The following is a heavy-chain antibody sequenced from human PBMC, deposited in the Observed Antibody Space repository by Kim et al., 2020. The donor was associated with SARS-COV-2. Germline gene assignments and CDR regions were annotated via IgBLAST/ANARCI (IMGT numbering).Heavy chain of an antibody. D-gene: IGHD1-26*01. CDR3: ARGTIREPPDGYYYYMDV. CDR2: INHSGST. J-gene: IGHJ6*03. V-gene: IGHV4-34*01. Sequence: SETLSLTCAVYGGSFSGYYWNWIRQPPGKGLEWIGEINHSGSTNYNPSLKSRVTISVDTSKNQFSLKLSSVTAADTAVYYCARGTIREPPDGYYYYMDVWGKGTTVTVSS. CDR1: GGSFSGYY.